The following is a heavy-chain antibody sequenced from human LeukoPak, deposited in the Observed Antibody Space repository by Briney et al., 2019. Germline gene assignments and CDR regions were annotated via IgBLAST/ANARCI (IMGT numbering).Heavy chain of an antibody. CDR3: AKVRYSSGWPEFDY. CDR1: GFTFSSYG. CDR2: ISYDGGDK. Sequence: PARSLRLSCVASGFTFSSYGMHWVRQAPGKGPEWVARISYDGGDKYYVDSVKGRFTISRDNSKNTLYLQMNSLRADDTAVYYCAKVRYSSGWPEFDYWGQGTRVTVSS. D-gene: IGHD6-19*01. J-gene: IGHJ4*02. V-gene: IGHV3-30*18.